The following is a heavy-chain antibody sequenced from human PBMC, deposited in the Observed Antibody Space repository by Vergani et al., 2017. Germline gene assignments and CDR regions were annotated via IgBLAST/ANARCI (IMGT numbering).Heavy chain of an antibody. CDR3: ARDRGSCSSTSCYRRDYYMDV. CDR2: IKEDGSET. CDR1: GFTFGDYW. J-gene: IGHJ6*03. D-gene: IGHD2-2*01. Sequence: EVQLVESGGGLVQPGRSLRLSCTASGFTFGDYWMSWVRQAPGKGLEWVANIKEDGSETFYVDSVMGRFTISRDNAKNSLYLQMNSLRAEDTAVYFCARDRGSCSSTSCYRRDYYMDVWGKGTTVTVSS. V-gene: IGHV3-7*01.